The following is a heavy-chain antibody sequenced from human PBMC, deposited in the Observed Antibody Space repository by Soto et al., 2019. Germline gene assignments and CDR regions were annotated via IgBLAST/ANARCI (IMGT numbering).Heavy chain of an antibody. CDR3: AKVAVGYSYGYTYWYFDL. J-gene: IGHJ2*01. Sequence: EVQLLESGGGLVQPGGSLRLSCAASGFTFSSYAMSWVRQAPGKGLEWVSAISGSGGSTYYADSVKGRFTISRDNSKNTLYLRMNSLRAEDTAVYYCAKVAVGYSYGYTYWYFDLWGRGTLVTVSS. CDR2: ISGSGGST. V-gene: IGHV3-23*01. D-gene: IGHD5-18*01. CDR1: GFTFSSYA.